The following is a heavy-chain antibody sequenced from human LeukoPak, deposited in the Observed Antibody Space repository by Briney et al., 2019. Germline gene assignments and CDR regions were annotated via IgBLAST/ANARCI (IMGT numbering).Heavy chain of an antibody. D-gene: IGHD6-19*01. CDR3: TKDTDSSIDY. CDR2: ISWNSGSI. V-gene: IGHV3-9*01. J-gene: IGHJ4*02. CDR1: GFTFDDYA. Sequence: GGSLRLSCAASGFTFDDYAMHWVRQAPGKGLEWVSGISWNSGSIGYADSVKGRFTISRDNAKNSLYLQMNSLRAEDTALYYCTKDTDSSIDYWGQGTLVTASS.